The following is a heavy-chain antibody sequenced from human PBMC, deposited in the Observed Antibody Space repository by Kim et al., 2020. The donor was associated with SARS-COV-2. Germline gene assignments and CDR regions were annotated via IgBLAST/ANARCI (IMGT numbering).Heavy chain of an antibody. V-gene: IGHV3-30*18. Sequence: GGSLRLSCAASGFTFSSYGMHWVRQAPGKGLEWVAVISYDGSNKYYADSVKGRFTISRDNSKNTLYLQMNSLRAEDTAVYYCAKDGLSYYDFWSGYLHWGQGTLVTVSS. CDR3: AKDGLSYYDFWSGYLH. J-gene: IGHJ4*02. CDR1: GFTFSSYG. CDR2: ISYDGSNK. D-gene: IGHD3-3*01.